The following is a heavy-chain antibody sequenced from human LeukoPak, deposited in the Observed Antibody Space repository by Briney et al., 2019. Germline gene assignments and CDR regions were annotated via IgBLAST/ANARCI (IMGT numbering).Heavy chain of an antibody. J-gene: IGHJ4*02. D-gene: IGHD6-13*01. CDR1: GFTVSSDY. Sequence: GGSLRLSCAASGFTVSSDYMSWVRQAPGKGLEWVSIIYAGGSTYYADSVKGRFIVSRDNSKNTVYLQINSLRAEDTAVYYCARALAAASHASFDYWGQGTLVTVTS. CDR2: IYAGGST. V-gene: IGHV3-66*01. CDR3: ARALAAASHASFDY.